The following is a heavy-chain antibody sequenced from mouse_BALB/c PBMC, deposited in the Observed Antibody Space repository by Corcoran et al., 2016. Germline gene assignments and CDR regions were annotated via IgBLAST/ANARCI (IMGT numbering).Heavy chain of an antibody. V-gene: IGHV9-1*02. CDR2: INTYTGEP. CDR3: ARDYDYDGGFDY. J-gene: IGHJ2*01. Sequence: QIQLVQSGPELKKPGETVKSSCKASGYTFTNYGMNWVKQAPGKGLKWMGWINTYTGEPTYADDFKGRFAFSLETSASTAYLQINNLKNEDMATYFCARDYDYDGGFDYWGQGTTLTVSS. CDR1: GYTFTNYG. D-gene: IGHD2-4*01.